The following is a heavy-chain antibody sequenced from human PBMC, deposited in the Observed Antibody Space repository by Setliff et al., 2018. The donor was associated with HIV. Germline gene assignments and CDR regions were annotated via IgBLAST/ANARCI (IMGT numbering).Heavy chain of an antibody. Sequence: SETLSLTCAVYGGSFSGYYWSWIRQSPGKGLEWIAYIYYTGSTNYNPSLKSRVTISLDTSKNQFSLNVNSVTAADTAVYYCARTPSRGGFDYWGQGTLVTVSS. CDR1: GGSFSGYY. CDR3: ARTPSRGGFDY. J-gene: IGHJ4*02. D-gene: IGHD3-16*01. V-gene: IGHV4-34*11. CDR2: IYYTGST.